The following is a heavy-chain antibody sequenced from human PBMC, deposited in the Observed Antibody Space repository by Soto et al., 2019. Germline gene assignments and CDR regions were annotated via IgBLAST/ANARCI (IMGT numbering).Heavy chain of an antibody. CDR3: ARDLGQGNTPAHNYFEF. CDR2: AYYRGGT. J-gene: IGHJ4*02. Sequence: QVQLQESGPGLVKPSETLSLTCTVSGLSVTSDSYWSWIRQAPGKGLEWIGYAYYRGGTRYNPSLQNRLTVSVDAYKNQFSLSSREVTPTDTAVYYCARDLGQGNTPAHNYFEFWGQGSLVTVSS. V-gene: IGHV4-61*01. D-gene: IGHD3-16*01. CDR1: GLSVTSDSY.